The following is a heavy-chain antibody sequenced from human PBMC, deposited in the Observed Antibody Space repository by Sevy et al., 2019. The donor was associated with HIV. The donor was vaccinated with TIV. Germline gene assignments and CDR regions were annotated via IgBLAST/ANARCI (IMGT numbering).Heavy chain of an antibody. CDR2: IYYSGST. CDR3: ARVDAALYYYGMDV. V-gene: IGHV4-59*13. CDR1: GGSISSYY. Sequence: SETLSLTCTVSGGSISSYYWSWIRQPPGKGLEWIGYIYYSGSTNYNPSLKSRVTISVDTSKNQFSLKLSSVTAAGTAVYYCARVDAALYYYGMDVWGQGTTVTVSS. J-gene: IGHJ6*02.